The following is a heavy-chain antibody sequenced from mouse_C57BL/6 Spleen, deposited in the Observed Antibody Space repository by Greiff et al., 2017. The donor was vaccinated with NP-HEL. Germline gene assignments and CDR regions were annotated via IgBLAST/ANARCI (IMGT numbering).Heavy chain of an antibody. D-gene: IGHD2-4*01. J-gene: IGHJ2*01. CDR3: ARQAGLPLYFDY. CDR2: ISGGGGNT. CDR1: GFTFSSYT. Sequence: EVQRVESGGGLVKPGGSLKLSCAASGFTFSSYTMSWVRQTPEKRLEWVATISGGGGNTYYPDSVKGRFTISRDNAKNTLYLQMSSLRSEDTALYYCARQAGLPLYFDYWGQGTTLTVSS. V-gene: IGHV5-9*01.